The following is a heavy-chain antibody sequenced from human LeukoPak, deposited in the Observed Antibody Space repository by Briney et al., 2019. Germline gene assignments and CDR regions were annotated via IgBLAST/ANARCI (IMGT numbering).Heavy chain of an antibody. CDR3: AKRPLAVAVSGPKGEFDY. D-gene: IGHD6-19*01. CDR1: KFAFSSYA. V-gene: IGHV3-23*01. J-gene: IGHJ4*02. CDR2: ISGSGGST. Sequence: GGSLRLSCAASKFAFSSYAMSWVRQAPGKGLEWVSAISGSGGSTYYADSVKGRFTISRDNSKNTLYLQMNSLRAEDTAVYYCAKRPLAVAVSGPKGEFDYWGQGTLVTVSS.